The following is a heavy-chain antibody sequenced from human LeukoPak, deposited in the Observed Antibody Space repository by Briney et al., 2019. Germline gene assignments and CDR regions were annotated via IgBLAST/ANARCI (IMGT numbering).Heavy chain of an antibody. CDR1: GYSFTSYW. Sequence: GESLKISCKGSGYSFTSYWIGWVRQMPGKGLEWMGIIYPGDSDTRYSPSFQGQVTISADKSISTAYLQWSSLKASDTAMYYCASWVQLERRGFDYWGQGTLVTLSS. CDR2: IYPGDSDT. J-gene: IGHJ4*02. CDR3: ASWVQLERRGFDY. D-gene: IGHD1-1*01. V-gene: IGHV5-51*01.